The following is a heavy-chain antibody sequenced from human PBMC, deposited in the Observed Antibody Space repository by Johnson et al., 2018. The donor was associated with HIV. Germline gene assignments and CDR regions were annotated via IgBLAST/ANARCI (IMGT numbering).Heavy chain of an antibody. CDR3: ARRNAGGAFDI. Sequence: QEQLVESGGGVVQPGRSLRLSCAASGFTFSSYAMHWVRQAPGKGLEWVAVISYDGSNKYYDDSVKGRFTIPRDNSKNTLYLPMNSLRAGYTAVYYCARRNAGGAFDIWGLGTMVTVTS. D-gene: IGHD2-2*01. CDR2: ISYDGSNK. CDR1: GFTFSSYA. V-gene: IGHV3-30-3*01. J-gene: IGHJ3*02.